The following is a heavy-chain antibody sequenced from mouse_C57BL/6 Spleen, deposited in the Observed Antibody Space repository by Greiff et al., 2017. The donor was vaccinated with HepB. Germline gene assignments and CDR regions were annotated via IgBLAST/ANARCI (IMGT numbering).Heavy chain of an antibody. J-gene: IGHJ2*01. D-gene: IGHD4-1*01. CDR2: INPNNGGT. CDR1: GYTFTDYY. CDR3: ARVESGGYYFDY. Sequence: EVQLQQSGPELVKPGASVKISCKASGYTFTDYYMNWVKQSHGKSLEWIGDINPNNGGTSYNQKFKGKATLTVDKSSSTAYMELRSLTSEDSAVYYCARVESGGYYFDYWGQGTTLTVSS. V-gene: IGHV1-26*01.